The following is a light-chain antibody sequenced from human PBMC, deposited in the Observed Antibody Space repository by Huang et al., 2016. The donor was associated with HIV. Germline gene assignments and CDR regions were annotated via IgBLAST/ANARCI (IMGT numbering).Light chain of an antibody. Sequence: EIVMTQSPATLSLSPGERATLSCRTGQTVSTCLAWYRQKPGQAPRLRIYGASTRATGVPARFSGSGSGTEFTLTISSLQSEDFAVYYCQQYDNWPQTFGQGTKVEIK. CDR2: GAS. V-gene: IGKV3-15*01. CDR1: QTVSTC. CDR3: QQYDNWPQT. J-gene: IGKJ1*01.